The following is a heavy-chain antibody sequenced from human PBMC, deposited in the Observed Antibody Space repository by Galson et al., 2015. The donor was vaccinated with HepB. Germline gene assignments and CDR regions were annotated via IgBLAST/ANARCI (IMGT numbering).Heavy chain of an antibody. V-gene: IGHV1-8*01. D-gene: IGHD6-6*01. CDR2: MNPNSGNT. J-gene: IGHJ4*02. CDR3: ARGNQAARRFPVGRAYYFDY. Sequence: SVKVSCKASGYTFTSYDINWVRQATGQGLEWMGWMNPNSGNTGYAQKFQGRVTMTRNTSISTAYMELSSLRSEDTAVYYCARGNQAARRFPVGRAYYFDYWGQGTLVTVSS. CDR1: GYTFTSYD.